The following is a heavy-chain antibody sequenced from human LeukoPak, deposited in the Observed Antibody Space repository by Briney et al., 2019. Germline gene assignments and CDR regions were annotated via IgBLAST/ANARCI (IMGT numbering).Heavy chain of an antibody. V-gene: IGHV3-21*01. CDR3: ARDKYCSGGSCDDY. Sequence: GGSLRLSCAASGFTFSSYSMNWVRQAPGKGLEWASSISSSSSYIYYADSVKGRFTISRDDAKNSLYLQMNSLRAEDTAVYYCARDKYCSGGSCDDYWGQGTLVTVSS. J-gene: IGHJ4*02. D-gene: IGHD2-15*01. CDR1: GFTFSSYS. CDR2: ISSSSSYI.